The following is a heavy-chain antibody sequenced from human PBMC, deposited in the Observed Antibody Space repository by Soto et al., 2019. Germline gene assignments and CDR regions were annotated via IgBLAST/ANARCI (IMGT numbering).Heavy chain of an antibody. Sequence: GGSLRLSCAASGFTVSSNYMSWVRQAPGKGLEWVSVIYSGGSTYYADSVKGRFTISRDNSKNTLYLQMNSLRAEDTAVYYCARALATGVPWFDPWGQGTLVTVSS. V-gene: IGHV3-53*01. CDR3: ARALATGVPWFDP. D-gene: IGHD4-17*01. J-gene: IGHJ5*02. CDR1: GFTVSSNY. CDR2: IYSGGST.